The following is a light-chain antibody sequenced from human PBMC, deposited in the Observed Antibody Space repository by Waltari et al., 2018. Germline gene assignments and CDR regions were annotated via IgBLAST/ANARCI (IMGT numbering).Light chain of an antibody. CDR3: QHYVRLPAT. V-gene: IGKV3-20*01. CDR1: QSVGPS. CDR2: GAS. J-gene: IGKJ1*01. Sequence: EVVLTQSPGTLYLSPGERATLACRASQSVGPSLACYQQKPGQAPRLLIYGASRRATGIPDRFSGSGSGTDFSLTISRLEPEDFAVYYCQHYVRLPATFGQGTKVEI.